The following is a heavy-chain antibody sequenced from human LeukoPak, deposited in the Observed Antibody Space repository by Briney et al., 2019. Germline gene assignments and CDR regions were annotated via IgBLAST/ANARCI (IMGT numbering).Heavy chain of an antibody. CDR2: IKASGGRT. CDR3: ARTGYSSCSYYYYYMDV. J-gene: IGHJ6*03. CDR1: GYTFTSYY. V-gene: IGHV1-46*04. Sequence: ASVKVSCKESGYTFTSYYMHWVRQAHGQGVERMGIIKASGGRTSYVQKLQGRDTITRETSTSTVYMEMRRVRYEDRDVYYCARTGYSSCSYYYYYMDVWGKGTTVTVSS. D-gene: IGHD6-19*01.